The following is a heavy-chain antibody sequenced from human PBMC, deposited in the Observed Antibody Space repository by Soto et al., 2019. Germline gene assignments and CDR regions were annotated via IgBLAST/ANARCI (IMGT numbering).Heavy chain of an antibody. V-gene: IGHV3-53*01. J-gene: IGHJ3*02. CDR3: ARDHLPVAFDI. Sequence: GSLRLSCAASGFTVSSNYMSWVRQAPGKGLEWVSVIYSGGSTYYADSVKGRFTISRDNSKNTLYLQMNSLRAEDTAVYYCARDHLPVAFDIWGQGTMVTVSS. CDR1: GFTVSSNY. CDR2: IYSGGST.